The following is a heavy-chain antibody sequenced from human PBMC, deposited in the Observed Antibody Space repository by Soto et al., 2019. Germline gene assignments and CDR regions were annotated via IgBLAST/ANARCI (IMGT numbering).Heavy chain of an antibody. CDR1: GFTFSSYA. CDR2: ISGSGGST. J-gene: IGHJ3*02. CDR3: AKDLVVSTTIWGADAFDI. V-gene: IGHV3-23*01. Sequence: EVQLLESGGGLVQPGGSLRLSCAASGFTFSSYAMSWVGQAPGKGLEWVSAISGSGGSTYYADSVKGRFTISRDNSKNTVELQMNSLRAEDTAVYYCAKDLVVSTTIWGADAFDIWGQGTMVTVS. D-gene: IGHD3-22*01.